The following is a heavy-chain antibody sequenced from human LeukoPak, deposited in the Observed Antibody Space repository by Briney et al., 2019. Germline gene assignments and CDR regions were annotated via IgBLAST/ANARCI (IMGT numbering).Heavy chain of an antibody. J-gene: IGHJ3*02. CDR1: GYTFTNYD. CDR2: MNPNNGNA. D-gene: IGHD3-9*01. V-gene: IGHV1-8*01. Sequence: ASVKVSCKASGYTFTNYDINWVRQATGQGLEWMGWMNPNNGNAGYAQKFQDKVTMTRDTSISTAYMELSSLRSEDTAVYYCASNTRYFDWLLYPRSDAFDIWGQGTMVTVSS. CDR3: ASNTRYFDWLLYPRSDAFDI.